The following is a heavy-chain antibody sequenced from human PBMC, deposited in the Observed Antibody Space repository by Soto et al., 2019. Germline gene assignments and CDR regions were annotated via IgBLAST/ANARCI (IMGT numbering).Heavy chain of an antibody. CDR3: ARDRSELSLQSIRRVFDYYGMDV. CDR2: TYFRSRWYH. J-gene: IGHJ6*02. Sequence: SQTLSLTCDISGDNLSSDKAGWKWIRQCPSRGLEWLGRTYFRSRWYHDYAVSVKSRISIDPDTSKNHFSLHLNSVTPEDTAIYFCARDRSELSLQSIRRVFDYYGMDVWGQGTTVTVSS. CDR1: GDNLSSDKAG. D-gene: IGHD4-4*01. V-gene: IGHV6-1*01.